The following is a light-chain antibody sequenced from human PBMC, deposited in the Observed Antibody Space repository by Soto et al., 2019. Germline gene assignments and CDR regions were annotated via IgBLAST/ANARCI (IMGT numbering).Light chain of an antibody. CDR2: EVT. CDR1: SSDVGGYNF. V-gene: IGLV2-14*03. CDR3: SSYTTSSTLV. Sequence: QSALTQPASVSGPPGQSITISCTGTSSDVGGYNFVSWYQQHPGKAPKLMIYEVTSRPSGVSNRFSGSKSGNTASLTISGLQPEDEADYYCSSYTTSSTLVFGTGTKLTVL. J-gene: IGLJ1*01.